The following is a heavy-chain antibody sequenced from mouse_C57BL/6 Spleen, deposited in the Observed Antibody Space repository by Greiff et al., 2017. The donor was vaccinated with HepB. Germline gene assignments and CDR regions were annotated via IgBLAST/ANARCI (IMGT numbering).Heavy chain of an antibody. CDR2: ISDGGSYT. Sequence: EVKLMESGGGLVKPGGSLKLSCAASGFTFSSYAMSWVRQTPEKRLEWVATISDGGSYTYYPDNVKGRFTISRDNTKNNLYLQMSHLKSEDTAMYYCARDHGMIKSTMDYGGQGTSVTVSS. V-gene: IGHV5-4*01. CDR3: ARDHGMIKSTMDY. J-gene: IGHJ4*01. CDR1: GFTFSSYA. D-gene: IGHD2-4*01.